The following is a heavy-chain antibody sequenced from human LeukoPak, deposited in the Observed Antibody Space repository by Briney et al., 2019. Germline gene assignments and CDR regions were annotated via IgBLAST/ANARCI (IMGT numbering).Heavy chain of an antibody. D-gene: IGHD3-22*01. J-gene: IGHJ4*02. Sequence: GGSLRLSCVVSGFTFGRSAMSWVRLAPGKGLEWVTDISGSGGHTYYTDSVQGRYTISRDNSGTTVSLQMNSLTTDDTAVYFCAKEGRLTVAAVVVENYFDYWGQGTPVIVS. CDR3: AKEGRLTVAAVVVENYFDY. V-gene: IGHV3-23*01. CDR1: GFTFGRSA. CDR2: ISGSGGHT.